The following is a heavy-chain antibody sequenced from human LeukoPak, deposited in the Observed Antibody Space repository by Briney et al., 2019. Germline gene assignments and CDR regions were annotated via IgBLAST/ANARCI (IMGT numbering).Heavy chain of an antibody. D-gene: IGHD3-22*01. CDR2: IYYSGST. J-gene: IGHJ4*02. CDR1: GGSISSYY. V-gene: IGHV4-59*01. Sequence: SETLSLTCTVSGGSISSYYWSWIRQPPGKGLEWIGYIYYSGSTNYNPSLKSRVTISVDTSKNQFSLKLSSVTAADTAVYYCASNHYVSCGNYWGQGTLVTVSS. CDR3: ASNHYVSCGNY.